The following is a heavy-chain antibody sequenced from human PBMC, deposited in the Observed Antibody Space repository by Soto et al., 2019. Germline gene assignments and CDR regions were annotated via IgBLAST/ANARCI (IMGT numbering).Heavy chain of an antibody. CDR3: AKDYYYDSSGCKDY. D-gene: IGHD3-22*01. V-gene: IGHV3-9*01. Sequence: EVQLVESGGGLVQPGGSLRLSCAASGFTFDDYAMHWVRQAPGKGLEWVSGISWNSGSIGYADSVKGRFTISRDNAKNSQYMQMNSMRAEDTAVYYCAKDYYYDSSGCKDYWGQGTLVTVSS. J-gene: IGHJ4*02. CDR1: GFTFDDYA. CDR2: ISWNSGSI.